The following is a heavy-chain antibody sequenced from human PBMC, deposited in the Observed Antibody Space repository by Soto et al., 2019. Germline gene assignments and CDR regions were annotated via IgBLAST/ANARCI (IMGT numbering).Heavy chain of an antibody. V-gene: IGHV1-2*02. J-gene: IGHJ4*01. CDR2: INPTRGGT. CDR3: AXXXXXXXXXXXXHFAT. Sequence: VKVSCKASGYTFADFYLHWLRQAPGHXLEWVGWINPTRGGTNYAQKFQDRVTVTADTAINIAYMEFSRLKPDDTAVYYCAXXXXXXXXXXXXHFATWGQGTLVTVSS. CDR1: GYTFADFY.